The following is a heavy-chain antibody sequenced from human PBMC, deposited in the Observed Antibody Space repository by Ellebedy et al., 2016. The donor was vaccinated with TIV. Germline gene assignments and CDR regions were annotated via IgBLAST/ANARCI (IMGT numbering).Heavy chain of an antibody. V-gene: IGHV1-69*06. J-gene: IGHJ5*02. D-gene: IGHD2-21*02. CDR2: IIPIFGTA. Sequence: SVKVSXXASGGTFSSYAISWVRQAPGQGLEWMGGIIPIFGTANYAQKFQGRVTITADKSTSTAYMELSSLRSEDTAVYYCASRGDDCGGDCAFDPWGQGTLVTVSS. CDR1: GGTFSSYA. CDR3: ASRGDDCGGDCAFDP.